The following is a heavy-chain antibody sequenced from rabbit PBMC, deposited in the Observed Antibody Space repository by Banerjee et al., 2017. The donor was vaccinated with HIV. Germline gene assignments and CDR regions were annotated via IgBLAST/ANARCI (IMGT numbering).Heavy chain of an antibody. V-gene: IGHV1S45*01. Sequence: QEQLVESGGGLVQPEGSLTLTCTASGFSFSSTYYMCWVRQAPGKGLELIACIYTDSDGTWYASWVNGRFTITRTSSTTVALQMTSLTVADTATYFCARDRANSGGSLTLFNLWGPGTLVTVS. CDR3: ARDRANSGGSLTLFNL. D-gene: IGHD1-1*01. CDR2: IYTDSDGT. CDR1: GFSFSSTYY. J-gene: IGHJ4*01.